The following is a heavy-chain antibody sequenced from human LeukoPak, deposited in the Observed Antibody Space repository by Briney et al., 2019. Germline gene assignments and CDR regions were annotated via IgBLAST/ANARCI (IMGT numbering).Heavy chain of an antibody. CDR1: GFTFSRHY. CDR2: ISSITSSI. CDR3: ARVIVGAGSAFDY. D-gene: IGHD1-26*01. Sequence: GGSLRLSCAASGFTFSRHYMVWVRQAPGKGLEWISQISSITSSIYYADSVKGRFTISRDNAKNSLYLQMSSLRAEDTATYYCARVIVGAGSAFDYWGQGTQVTVSS. J-gene: IGHJ4*02. V-gene: IGHV3-48*01.